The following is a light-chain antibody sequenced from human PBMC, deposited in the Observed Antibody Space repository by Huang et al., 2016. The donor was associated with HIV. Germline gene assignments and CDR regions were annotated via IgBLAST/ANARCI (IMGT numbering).Light chain of an antibody. Sequence: DIVMTQSPLSLPVTPGEPASISCRSSQSLLHSNGYNYLDWFLQKPGQSPQLLIDLGSNLASGVPDRFSGSGSGTDFTLKISRVEAEDVGVYYCMQALQTPWTFGQGTKVEIK. J-gene: IGKJ1*01. CDR3: MQALQTPWT. CDR1: QSLLHSNGYNY. V-gene: IGKV2-28*01. CDR2: LGS.